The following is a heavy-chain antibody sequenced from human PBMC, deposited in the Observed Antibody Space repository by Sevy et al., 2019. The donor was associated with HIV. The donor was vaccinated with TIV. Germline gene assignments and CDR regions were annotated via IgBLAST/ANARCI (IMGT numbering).Heavy chain of an antibody. J-gene: IGHJ4*02. V-gene: IGHV3-48*03. D-gene: IGHD3-22*01. CDR2: ISSSGSTI. Sequence: GGSLRLSCAASGFTFSSYEMNWVRQAPGKGLEWVSYISSSGSTIYYADSVKGRFTISRDNAKNSLYLQMNSLRAEDTAVYYCARGSFDYDSSGYYLPQNYYFDYWGQGTLVTVSS. CDR1: GFTFSSYE. CDR3: ARGSFDYDSSGYYLPQNYYFDY.